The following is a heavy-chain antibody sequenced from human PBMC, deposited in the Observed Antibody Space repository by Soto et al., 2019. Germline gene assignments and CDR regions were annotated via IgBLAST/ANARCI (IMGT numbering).Heavy chain of an antibody. V-gene: IGHV3-30-3*01. Sequence: GGSLRLSCAASGFTFSSYAMHWVRQAPGKGLEWVAVISYDASNKYYAESVKGRFTISRDNSKNTLYLQMKSLRAEDTAVYYCDRVRGSYLHYSDPETLGTVST. CDR1: GFTFSSYA. D-gene: IGHD1-26*01. CDR3: DRVRGSYLHY. J-gene: IGHJ4*02. CDR2: ISYDASNK.